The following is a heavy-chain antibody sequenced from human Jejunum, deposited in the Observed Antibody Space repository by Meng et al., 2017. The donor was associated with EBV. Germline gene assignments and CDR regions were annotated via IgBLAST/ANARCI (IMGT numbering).Heavy chain of an antibody. D-gene: IGHD5-24*01. CDR3: ARGNAYNVPSFDY. J-gene: IGHJ4*02. V-gene: IGHV4-4*02. Sequence: QVQLQESGPGLVTPSGTLPLTCAVSGASITGTNWWSWVRQPPGKGLEWIAEIWHGGNTNYNPALKSRVTISVDKSNNQFSLKLASVTAADTAVYFCARGNAYNVPSFDYWGQGTLVTVSS. CDR2: IWHGGNT. CDR1: GASITGTNW.